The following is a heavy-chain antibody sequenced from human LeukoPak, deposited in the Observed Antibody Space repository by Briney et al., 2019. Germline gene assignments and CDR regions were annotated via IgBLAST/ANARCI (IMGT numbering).Heavy chain of an antibody. Sequence: GGSLRLSCAASGFTFSSYSMNWVRQAPGKGLEWVSSISSSSSYRYYADSVKGRFTISRDNAKNSLYLQMNSLRTEDTAVYYCARGLPNYYGMDVWGQGTTVTVSS. CDR1: GFTFSSYS. CDR3: ARGLPNYYGMDV. CDR2: ISSSSSYR. J-gene: IGHJ6*02. D-gene: IGHD2-8*01. V-gene: IGHV3-21*01.